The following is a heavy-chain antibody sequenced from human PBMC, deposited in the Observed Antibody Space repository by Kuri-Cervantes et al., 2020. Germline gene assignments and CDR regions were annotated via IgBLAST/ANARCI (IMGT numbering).Heavy chain of an antibody. Sequence: SETLSLTCTVSGGPISSGGYYWSWIRQHPGKGLEWIGYIYYSGSTYYNPSLKSRVTISVDTSKNQFSLHLTSLTAADTAMYYCARGRNGDTTSPPWGQGTLVTVSS. J-gene: IGHJ5*02. CDR2: IYYSGST. D-gene: IGHD1-14*01. CDR3: ARGRNGDTTSPP. CDR1: GGPISSGGYY. V-gene: IGHV4-31*03.